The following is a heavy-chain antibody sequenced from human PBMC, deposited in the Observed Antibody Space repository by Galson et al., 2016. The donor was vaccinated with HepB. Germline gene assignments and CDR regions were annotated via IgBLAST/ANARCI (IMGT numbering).Heavy chain of an antibody. Sequence: SLRLSCAASGFTFSSYSMNWVRQAPGKGLEWVSYISYSSTLYYADSVKGRFTISRDNAKNSLYLQMNSLRDEDTAVYYCATAYSSGWYFAYWGQGTLVTVSS. CDR3: ATAYSSGWYFAY. V-gene: IGHV3-48*02. J-gene: IGHJ4*02. CDR2: ISYSSTL. D-gene: IGHD6-19*01. CDR1: GFTFSSYS.